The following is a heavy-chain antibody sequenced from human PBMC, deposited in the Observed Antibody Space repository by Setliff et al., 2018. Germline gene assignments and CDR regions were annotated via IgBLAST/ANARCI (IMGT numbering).Heavy chain of an antibody. Sequence: SETLSLTCAASGGTFTYYYWTWIRQPPGKGLEWIGEINHSGTTNYNPSLKSRVTISIDTSKNQFSLNLRYMTAADTAVYYCARGRNIAIRLLDSWGQGNLVTVSS. D-gene: IGHD5-18*01. V-gene: IGHV4-34*01. CDR1: GGTFTYYY. CDR3: ARGRNIAIRLLDS. J-gene: IGHJ4*02. CDR2: INHSGTT.